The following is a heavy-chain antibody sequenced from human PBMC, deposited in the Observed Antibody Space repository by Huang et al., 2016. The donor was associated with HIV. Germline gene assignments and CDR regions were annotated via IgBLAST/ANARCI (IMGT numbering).Heavy chain of an antibody. CDR3: ARPLGANDAFDI. V-gene: IGHV4-34*01. Sequence: QVQLQQWGAGLLKPSETLSLTCAVYGGSFSGYYWSWIRQPPGKGLEWIGEINNSGSTNYNPSLKSRVTISVDTSKNQFSLKLSSVTAADTAVYYCARPLGANDAFDIWGQGTMVTVSS. CDR2: INNSGST. J-gene: IGHJ3*02. D-gene: IGHD1-26*01. CDR1: GGSFSGYY.